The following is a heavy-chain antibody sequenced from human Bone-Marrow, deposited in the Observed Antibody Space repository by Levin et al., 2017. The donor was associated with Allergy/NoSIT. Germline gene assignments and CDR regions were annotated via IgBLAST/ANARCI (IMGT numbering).Heavy chain of an antibody. V-gene: IGHV3-21*01. CDR2: ISSSSSYI. J-gene: IGHJ4*02. Sequence: LSLTCAASGFTFSSYSMNWVRQAPGKGLEWVSSISSSSSYIYYADSVKGRFTISRDNAKNSLYLQMNSLRAEDTAVYYCVCRIAVAGDFDYWGQGTLVTVSS. CDR3: VCRIAVAGDFDY. D-gene: IGHD6-19*01. CDR1: GFTFSSYS.